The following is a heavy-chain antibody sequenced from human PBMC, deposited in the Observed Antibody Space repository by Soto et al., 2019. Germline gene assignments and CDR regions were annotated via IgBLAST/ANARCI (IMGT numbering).Heavy chain of an antibody. J-gene: IGHJ6*02. CDR3: AREGGVCSSTSCYPYYYYGMDV. V-gene: IGHV3-11*06. D-gene: IGHD2-2*01. Sequence: QVQLVESGGGLVKPGGSLRLSCAASGFTFSDYYMSWIRQAPGKGLEWVSYISSSSSYTNYVDSVKGRFTISRDNAKNTLYLQMNSLRADDTAVYYCAREGGVCSSTSCYPYYYYGMDVWGQGTTVTVSS. CDR2: ISSSSSYT. CDR1: GFTFSDYY.